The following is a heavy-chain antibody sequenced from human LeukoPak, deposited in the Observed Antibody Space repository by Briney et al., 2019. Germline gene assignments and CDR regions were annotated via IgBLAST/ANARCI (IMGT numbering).Heavy chain of an antibody. CDR1: SGSISSDY. CDR3: ARSKYYFDY. J-gene: IGHJ4*02. Sequence: ASETLSLTCTVSSGSISSDYWSWIRQPPGKGLEWIGYIYYSGTTNYNPSLKSRVTMSVDTSNKLFTLKLSSVTAADTAVYYCARSKYYFDYWGQGSLVTVSS. CDR2: IYYSGTT. D-gene: IGHD2/OR15-2a*01. V-gene: IGHV4-59*01.